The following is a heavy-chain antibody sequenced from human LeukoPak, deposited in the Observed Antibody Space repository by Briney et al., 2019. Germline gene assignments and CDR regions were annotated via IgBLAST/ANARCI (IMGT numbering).Heavy chain of an antibody. J-gene: IGHJ4*02. CDR2: ISYDGSNK. CDR3: AKEGSSGYYYYFDY. D-gene: IGHD3-22*01. Sequence: GGSLRLSCAASGFTFSSHAMHWVRQAPGKGLEWVAVISYDGSNKYYADSVKGRFTISRDNSKNTLYLQMNSLRAEDTAVYYCAKEGSSGYYYYFDYWGQGTLVTVSS. CDR1: GFTFSSHA. V-gene: IGHV3-30*04.